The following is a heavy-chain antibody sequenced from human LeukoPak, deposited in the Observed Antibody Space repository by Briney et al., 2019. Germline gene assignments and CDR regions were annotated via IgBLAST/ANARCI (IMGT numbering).Heavy chain of an antibody. J-gene: IGHJ4*02. CDR1: GGSIGTSY. V-gene: IGHV4-59*12. Sequence: SETLSLTCTVSGGSIGTSYWSWIRQPPGKGLEWIGYIYYNGRTNSNSSLKSRVTTSVGTSKNQFSLKLSSVTAADTAVYYCARVGVYSSSWYRGTGGYYFDYWGQGTLVTVSS. D-gene: IGHD6-13*01. CDR2: IYYNGRT. CDR3: ARVGVYSSSWYRGTGGYYFDY.